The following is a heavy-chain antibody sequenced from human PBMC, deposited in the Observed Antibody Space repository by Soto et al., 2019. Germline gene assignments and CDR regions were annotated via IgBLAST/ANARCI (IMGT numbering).Heavy chain of an antibody. Sequence: GGSLRLSCAASGFTFSSNAMSWVRQAPGKGLEWVSGITGSGGITDYADSVKGRFTISRDNSRNTVYLQMTYLRVEDTAVYFCAKHTTFYYDRTGPGYYFDYWGQGTLVTVSS. CDR2: ITGSGGIT. D-gene: IGHD3-22*01. J-gene: IGHJ4*02. CDR1: GFTFSSNA. CDR3: AKHTTFYYDRTGPGYYFDY. V-gene: IGHV3-23*01.